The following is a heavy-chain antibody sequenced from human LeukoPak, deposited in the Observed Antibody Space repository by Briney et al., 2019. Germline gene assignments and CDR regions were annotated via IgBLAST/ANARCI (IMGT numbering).Heavy chain of an antibody. D-gene: IGHD3-10*01. CDR1: GGSISSGSYF. Sequence: PSETLSLTCTVSGGSISSGSYFWSWIRQPAGKGLEWIGHIYTSGSANYNPSLKSRVTISVDTSKNQFSLKLSSVTAADTAVYYCARGSYYGPLHYFDYWGQGTLVTVSS. V-gene: IGHV4-61*09. J-gene: IGHJ4*02. CDR2: IYTSGSA. CDR3: ARGSYYGPLHYFDY.